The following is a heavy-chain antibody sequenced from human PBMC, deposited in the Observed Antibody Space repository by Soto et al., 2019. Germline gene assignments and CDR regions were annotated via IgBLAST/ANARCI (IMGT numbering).Heavy chain of an antibody. J-gene: IGHJ6*03. Sequence: GGSLRLSCAASGFTFSSYSMNWVRQAPGKGLEWVSYISSSSSSTIYYADSVKGRFTISRDNAKNSLYLQMNSLRAEDTAVYYCARDGGFLEWPPSLPYYYYYMDVWGKGTTVTVSS. V-gene: IGHV3-48*01. CDR3: ARDGGFLEWPPSLPYYYYYMDV. CDR1: GFTFSSYS. CDR2: ISSSSSSTI. D-gene: IGHD3-3*01.